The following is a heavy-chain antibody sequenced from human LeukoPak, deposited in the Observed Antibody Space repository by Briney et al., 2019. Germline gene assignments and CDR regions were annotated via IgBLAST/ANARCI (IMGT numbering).Heavy chain of an antibody. D-gene: IGHD3-22*01. CDR1: GFTFDDYA. V-gene: IGHV3-9*01. CDR3: AKGGYYDSSGYYYMDAFDY. CDR2: ISWNSGSI. J-gene: IGHJ4*02. Sequence: GRSLRLSCAASGFTFDDYAMHWVRQAPGKGLEWVSGISWNSGSIGYADSVKGRFTISRDNAKNSLYPQMNSLRAEDTALYYCAKGGYYDSSGYYYMDAFDYWGQGTLVTVSS.